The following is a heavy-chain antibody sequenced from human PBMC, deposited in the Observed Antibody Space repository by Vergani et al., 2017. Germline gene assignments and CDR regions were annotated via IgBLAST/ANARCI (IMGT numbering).Heavy chain of an antibody. CDR1: GYSFTSYW. V-gene: IGHV5-51*01. CDR3: ARGIVVVPAAPNVYFDY. Sequence: EVQLVPSGAEVKKPGESLTISCKGSGYSFTSYWIGWVRQMPGKGLEWMGIIYPGDSDTRYSPSFQGQVTISADKSISTAYLQWSSLKASDTAMYYCARGIVVVPAAPNVYFDYWGQGTLVTVSS. J-gene: IGHJ4*02. CDR2: IYPGDSDT. D-gene: IGHD2-2*01.